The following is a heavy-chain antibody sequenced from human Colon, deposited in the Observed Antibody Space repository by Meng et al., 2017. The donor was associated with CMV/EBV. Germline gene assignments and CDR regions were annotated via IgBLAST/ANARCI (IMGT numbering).Heavy chain of an antibody. D-gene: IGHD3-16*01. Sequence: QVLLVGSGGDLGKPGGSLGLSWAASGFTFSDDYMHWVRQAPGKGLEWISYVSRDSAIYTKYADSVRGRFTVSRDNAKNSLYLQMNNLRAEDTAVYYCTREGGAKRFDSWGQGTLVTVSS. J-gene: IGHJ4*02. CDR3: TREGGAKRFDS. V-gene: IGHV3-11*06. CDR2: VSRDSAIYT. CDR1: GFTFSDDY.